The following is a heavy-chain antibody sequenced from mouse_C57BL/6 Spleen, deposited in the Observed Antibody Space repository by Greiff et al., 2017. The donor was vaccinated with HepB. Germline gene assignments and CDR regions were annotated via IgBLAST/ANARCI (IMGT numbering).Heavy chain of an antibody. CDR3: AREGAVVATRDAMDY. D-gene: IGHD1-1*01. V-gene: IGHV3-6*01. J-gene: IGHJ4*01. CDR1: GYSITSGYY. CDR2: ISYDGSN. Sequence: VQLKESGPGLVKPSQSLSLTCSVTGYSITSGYYWNWIRQFPGNKLEWMGYISYDGSNNYNPSLKNRISITRDTSKNQFFLKLNSVTTEDTATYYCAREGAVVATRDAMDYWGQGTSVTVSS.